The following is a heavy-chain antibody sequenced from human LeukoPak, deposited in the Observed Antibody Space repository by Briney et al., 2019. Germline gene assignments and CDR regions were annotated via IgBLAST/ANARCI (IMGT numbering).Heavy chain of an antibody. J-gene: IGHJ3*02. CDR1: GDSISSSSYY. CDR2: IYTSGST. V-gene: IGHV4-61*02. CDR3: ARDQGYYGSATDAFDI. D-gene: IGHD3-10*01. Sequence: SETLSLTCTVSGDSISSSSYYWAWIRQPAGKGLEWIGRIYTSGSTNYNPSLKSRVTMSVDTSKNQFSLKLSSVTAADTAVYYCARDQGYYGSATDAFDIWGQGTMVTVSS.